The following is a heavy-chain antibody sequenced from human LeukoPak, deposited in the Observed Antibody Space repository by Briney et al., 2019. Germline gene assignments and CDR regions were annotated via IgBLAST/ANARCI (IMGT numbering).Heavy chain of an antibody. CDR1: GGSISSSSYY. V-gene: IGHV4-39*07. Sequence: SETLSLTCTVSGGSISSSSYYWGWIRQPPGKGLEWIGSIYYSGSTYYNPSLKSRVTVSVDTSKNQFSLKLSSVTAADTAVYYCARVLGGFVAEYNWFDPWGQGTLVTVSS. CDR3: ARVLGGFVAEYNWFDP. D-gene: IGHD2-21*01. J-gene: IGHJ5*02. CDR2: IYYSGST.